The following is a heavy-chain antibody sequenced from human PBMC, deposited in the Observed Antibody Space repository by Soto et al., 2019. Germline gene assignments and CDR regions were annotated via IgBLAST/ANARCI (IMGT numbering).Heavy chain of an antibody. CDR3: AADSTEEAAMRSYYYYGMDV. D-gene: IGHD2-2*01. Sequence: QMQLVQSGPEVKKPGTSVKVSCKASGFTFTSSAVQWVRQARGQRLEWIGWIVVGSGNTNYAQKLQERVTITRDMSTSTAYLELSSLRSEDTAVYYCAADSTEEAAMRSYYYYGMDVWGQGTTVTVSS. V-gene: IGHV1-58*01. CDR2: IVVGSGNT. CDR1: GFTFTSSA. J-gene: IGHJ6*02.